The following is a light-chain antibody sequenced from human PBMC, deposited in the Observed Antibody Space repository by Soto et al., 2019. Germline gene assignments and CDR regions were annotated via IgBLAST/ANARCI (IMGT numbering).Light chain of an antibody. V-gene: IGLV1-51*01. Sequence: QSVLTQSPSVSAAPGQKVTISCSGSSSNIGNNYVSWYQQLPGTAPKLLIYDNNKRPSGIPDRFSGSKSGTSGTLDITGLQTGDEADYYCLAYGRGGALLFGGGTKLTVL. CDR1: SSNIGNNY. J-gene: IGLJ3*02. CDR2: DNN. CDR3: LAYGRGGALL.